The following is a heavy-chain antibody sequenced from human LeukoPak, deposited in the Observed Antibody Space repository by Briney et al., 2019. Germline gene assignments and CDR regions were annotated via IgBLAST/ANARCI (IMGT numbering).Heavy chain of an antibody. CDR2: ISGSGGST. CDR1: GFTFSRFG. Sequence: GRSLRLSCEVSGFTFSRFGFHWVRQAPGKGLEWVSAISGSGGSTYYADSVKGRFTISRDNSKNTLYLQMNSLRAEDTAVYYCAKDYDFLTGWGAFDIWGKGTMVTVSS. D-gene: IGHD3-9*01. CDR3: AKDYDFLTGWGAFDI. J-gene: IGHJ3*02. V-gene: IGHV3-23*01.